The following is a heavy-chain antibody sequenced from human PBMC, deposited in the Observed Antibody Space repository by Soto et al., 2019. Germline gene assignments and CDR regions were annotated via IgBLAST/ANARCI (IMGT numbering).Heavy chain of an antibody. J-gene: IGHJ4*02. CDR1: GATFTSYG. Sequence: QVQLVQSGAEVKEPGASVKVSRKASGATFTSYGFNWVRQAPGQGLEWMGWISGYNGDTHYAQNFKVRVTMTIDTSTSTAYMELRSLRSDDTAVYYCARGTIFGLVSFDYWGQGTLVTVSS. CDR3: ARGTIFGLVSFDY. CDR2: ISGYNGDT. D-gene: IGHD3-3*02. V-gene: IGHV1-18*01.